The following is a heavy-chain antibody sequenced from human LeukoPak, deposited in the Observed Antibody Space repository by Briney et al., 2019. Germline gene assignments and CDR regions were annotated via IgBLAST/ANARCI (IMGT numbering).Heavy chain of an antibody. CDR2: IIPIFGTA. J-gene: IGHJ4*02. CDR3: AGSRGNFDWLSFFDY. CDR1: GGTFSSNA. V-gene: IGHV1-69*13. D-gene: IGHD3-9*01. Sequence: SVKVSCKASGGTFSSNAISWVRQAPGQGLEWMVGIIPIFGTADYTQKFQGRVTITADESTSTASMELSRLRSEDTAVYYCAGSRGNFDWLSFFDYWGQGTLVTVSS.